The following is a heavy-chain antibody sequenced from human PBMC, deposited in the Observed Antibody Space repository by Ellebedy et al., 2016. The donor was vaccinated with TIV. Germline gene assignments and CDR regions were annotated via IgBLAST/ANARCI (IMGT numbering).Heavy chain of an antibody. CDR2: IDPSDSYT. J-gene: IGHJ6*02. CDR3: AKRGKGYSYGLGGMDV. V-gene: IGHV5-10-1*01. CDR1: GNSFTSYW. Sequence: GESLKISCKGSGNSFTSYWISWVRQMPGKGREWMGRIDPSDSYTNYSPSFQGHVTISPDKSISTADQQWRSLKASDTAMYYCAKRGKGYSYGLGGMDVWGQGTTVTVSS. D-gene: IGHD5-18*01.